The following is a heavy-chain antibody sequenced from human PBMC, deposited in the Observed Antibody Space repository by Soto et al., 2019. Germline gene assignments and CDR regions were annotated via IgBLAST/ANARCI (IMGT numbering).Heavy chain of an antibody. CDR2: ISADGGGT. V-gene: IGHV3-23*01. J-gene: IGHJ5*02. D-gene: IGHD2-21*02. CDR3: AECNVLVTTSGGWCNWFDP. Sequence: ELQLLESGGGLVQPGGSLRLSCSASDFTFANFAMSWVRQAPGKGLERVSGISADGGGTYYAGSVKGRFTISRDNSKKTMYFQLNTLRDEDTAVYYCAECNVLVTTSGGWCNWFDPWGQGTPVTVSS. CDR1: DFTFANFA.